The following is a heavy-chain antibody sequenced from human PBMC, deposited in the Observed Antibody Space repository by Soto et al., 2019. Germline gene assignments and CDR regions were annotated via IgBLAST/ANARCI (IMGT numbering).Heavy chain of an antibody. CDR1: GFTFSSYS. D-gene: IGHD1-26*01. J-gene: IGHJ4*02. Sequence: GVSLRLSCAASGFTFSSYSVNWVRQAPGKGLEWVSYISSSSSTIYYADSVKGRFTISRDNAKNSLYLQMNSLRAEDTAVYYCARDSIGSLYWGQGTLVTVSS. CDR2: ISSSSSTI. V-gene: IGHV3-48*01. CDR3: ARDSIGSLY.